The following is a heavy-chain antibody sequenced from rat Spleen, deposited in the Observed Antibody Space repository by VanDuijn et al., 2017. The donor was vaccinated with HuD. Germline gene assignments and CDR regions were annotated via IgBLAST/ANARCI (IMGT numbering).Heavy chain of an antibody. D-gene: IGHD1-10*01. CDR2: ITNTGRST. Sequence: EVQLVESGGGLVQPGRSLKLSCVASGFTFNNYWMTWIRQAPGKGLEWVASITNTGRSTYYPDSVRGRFAISRDTAENTLYLQMSSLGSEDTATYYCTSNNFDYWGQGVMVTVSS. CDR1: GFTFNNYW. V-gene: IGHV5-31*01. J-gene: IGHJ2*01. CDR3: TSNNFDY.